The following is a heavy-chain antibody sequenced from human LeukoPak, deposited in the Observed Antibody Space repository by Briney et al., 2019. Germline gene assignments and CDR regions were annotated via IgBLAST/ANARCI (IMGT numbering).Heavy chain of an antibody. J-gene: IGHJ4*02. Sequence: GGSLRLSCAVSGFTVSSNYMSWVRQAPGKGLEWVSVIYSGDNTDYADSVKGRFTISRDNSKNTLYLQMNSLRAEDTGVYYCARDWGYCSSTSCHVFDYWGQGTLVTVSS. CDR3: ARDWGYCSSTSCHVFDY. CDR1: GFTVSSNY. V-gene: IGHV3-53*01. CDR2: IYSGDNT. D-gene: IGHD2-2*01.